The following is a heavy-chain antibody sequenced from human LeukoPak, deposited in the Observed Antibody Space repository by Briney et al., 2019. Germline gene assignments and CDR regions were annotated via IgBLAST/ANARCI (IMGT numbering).Heavy chain of an antibody. V-gene: IGHV5-51*01. CDR3: ARTPNPYTSSWYWFDP. CDR2: IYPGDSDA. D-gene: IGHD6-13*01. J-gene: IGHJ5*02. CDR1: GWSFTSYG. Sequence: RGKSLKISCKGSGWSFTSYGIGWVRQMPGKVLEWMGIIYPGDSDARYSPSFQGQVTISADKSISTAYLQWSSLKASDTAMYYCARTPNPYTSSWYWFDPWGQGTLVTVSS.